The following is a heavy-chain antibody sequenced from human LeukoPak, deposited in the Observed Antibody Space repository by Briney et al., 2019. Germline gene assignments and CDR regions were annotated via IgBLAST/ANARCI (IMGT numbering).Heavy chain of an antibody. Sequence: GGSLRLSCAASGFTFSTYAMSWVRQAPGKGLEWVSAISGSGGTTYHADSVKGRFTISRDNSKNTLYLQMNSLRAEDTAVYYCAKIAAVAASPYYYYGMDVWGQGTTVTVSS. J-gene: IGHJ6*02. D-gene: IGHD6-19*01. CDR3: AKIAAVAASPYYYYGMDV. CDR2: ISGSGGTT. CDR1: GFTFSTYA. V-gene: IGHV3-23*01.